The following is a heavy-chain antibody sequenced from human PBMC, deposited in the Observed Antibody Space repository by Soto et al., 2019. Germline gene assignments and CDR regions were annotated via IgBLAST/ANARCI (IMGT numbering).Heavy chain of an antibody. V-gene: IGHV2-5*01. D-gene: IGHD1-7*01. J-gene: IGHJ5*02. Sequence: QITLKESGPTVVKPTQTLTLTCTFSGFSLTTAGRGVGWIRQPPGKALEWLALTYWNDDTRYNPSLKGRLTNHKDNLKNQGGLQNNHIDPVDKGNYYRSQRGYGNYPRDNWFDPWGQGILVIVSS. CDR3: SQRGYGNYPRDNWFDP. CDR1: GFSLTTAGRG. CDR2: TYWNDDT.